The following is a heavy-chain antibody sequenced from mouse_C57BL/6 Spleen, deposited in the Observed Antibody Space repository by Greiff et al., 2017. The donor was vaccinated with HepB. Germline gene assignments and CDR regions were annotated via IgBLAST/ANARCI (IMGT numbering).Heavy chain of an antibody. CDR1: GFTFSSYA. CDR2: ISDGGSYT. J-gene: IGHJ4*01. CDR3: ARDGNSFMDY. Sequence: EVHLVESGGGLVKPGGSLKLSCAVSGFTFSSYAMSWVRHTPEKRLEWVATISDGGSYTYYPDNVKGRFTISRDNAKNNLYLQMSHMKSEDTTMYYCARDGNSFMDYWGQGTSVTVSS. D-gene: IGHD2-1*01. V-gene: IGHV5-4*01.